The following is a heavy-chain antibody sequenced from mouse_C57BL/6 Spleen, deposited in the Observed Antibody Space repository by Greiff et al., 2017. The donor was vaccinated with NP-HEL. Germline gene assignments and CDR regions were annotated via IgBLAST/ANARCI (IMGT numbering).Heavy chain of an antibody. CDR3: ARSEATVVVPFDY. CDR1: GYTFTDYY. Sequence: VQLQQSGPVLVKPGASVKMSCKASGYTFTDYYMNWVKQSHGKSLEWIGVINPYNGGTSYNQKFKGKATLTVDKSSSTAYMELNSLTSEDSAVYYCARSEATVVVPFDYWGQGTTLTVSS. V-gene: IGHV1-19*01. D-gene: IGHD1-1*01. J-gene: IGHJ2*01. CDR2: INPYNGGT.